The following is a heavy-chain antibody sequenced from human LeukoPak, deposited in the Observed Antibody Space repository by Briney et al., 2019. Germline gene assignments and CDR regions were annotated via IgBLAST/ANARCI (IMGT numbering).Heavy chain of an antibody. Sequence: PGGSLKLSCAASGFTFSGSAMHWVRQSSGKGLEWVGRIRSKANNYATAYAASVTGRFTISRDDSKNTAYLQMNSLKTEDTAMYSCTFGSGSSHWGQGTLVTVSS. D-gene: IGHD3-10*01. CDR3: TFGSGSSH. CDR1: GFTFSGSA. CDR2: IRSKANNYAT. V-gene: IGHV3-73*01. J-gene: IGHJ1*01.